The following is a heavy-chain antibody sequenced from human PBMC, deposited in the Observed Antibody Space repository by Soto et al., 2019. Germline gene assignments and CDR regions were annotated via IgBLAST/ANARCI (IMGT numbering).Heavy chain of an antibody. Sequence: ASETLSLTCTVSGSSISSSSYYWGWIRQPPGKGLEWIGSIYYSGSTYYNPSLKSRVTISVDTSKNQFSLKLSSVTAADTAVYYCANGGGFGEFRGWGQGTLVTVSS. D-gene: IGHD3-10*01. CDR2: IYYSGST. CDR3: ANGGGFGEFRG. CDR1: GSSISSSSYY. J-gene: IGHJ4*02. V-gene: IGHV4-39*01.